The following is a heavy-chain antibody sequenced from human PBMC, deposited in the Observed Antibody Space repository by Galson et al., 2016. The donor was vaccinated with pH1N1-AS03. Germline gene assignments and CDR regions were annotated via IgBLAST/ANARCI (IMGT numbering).Heavy chain of an antibody. D-gene: IGHD6-13*01. V-gene: IGHV4-39*01. J-gene: IGHJ6*02. Sequence: SETLSLTCTVSGGSISSSSYYWGWIRQPPGKGLEWIGSIYYSGSTYYNPSLKSRVTISVDTAKNQFSLKMSSVTAADTAVYYCASEAGGYYYYYGMDVWGQGTTVTVS. CDR1: GGSISSSSYY. CDR3: ASEAGGYYYYYGMDV. CDR2: IYYSGST.